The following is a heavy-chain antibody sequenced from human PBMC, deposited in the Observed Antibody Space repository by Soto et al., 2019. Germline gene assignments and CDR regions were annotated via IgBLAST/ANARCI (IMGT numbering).Heavy chain of an antibody. D-gene: IGHD2-15*01. V-gene: IGHV4-30-4*01. CDR3: ATSGTQSTGLYFFDY. CDR2: ISYRGST. Sequence: QVQLQESGPGLVKPSQTLSLTCTVSGGSISSGNYYWSWIRQPPGKGLEWIGFISYRGSTYYSTSRKSSVTISVDTSTRQFSLNLSFVTAADTAVYSCATSGTQSTGLYFFDYWGQGSLVTVSS. CDR1: GGSISSGNYY. J-gene: IGHJ4*02.